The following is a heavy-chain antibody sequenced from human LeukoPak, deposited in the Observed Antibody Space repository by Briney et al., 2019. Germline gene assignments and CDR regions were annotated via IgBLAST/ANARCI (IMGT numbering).Heavy chain of an antibody. Sequence: ASVKVSCKASGYTFTGYYMHWVRQAPGQGLEWMGWINPNSGGTNYAQKFQGRVTMTRDTSISTAYMELSRLRSDDTGVYYCASRRSRGLLSTAFDIWGQGTMVTVSS. CDR3: ASRRSRGLLSTAFDI. V-gene: IGHV1-2*02. J-gene: IGHJ3*02. CDR2: INPNSGGT. CDR1: GYTFTGYY. D-gene: IGHD6-13*01.